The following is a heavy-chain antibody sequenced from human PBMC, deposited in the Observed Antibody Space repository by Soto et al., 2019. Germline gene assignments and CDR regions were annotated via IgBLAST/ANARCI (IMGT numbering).Heavy chain of an antibody. Sequence: PSETLSLTCAVYGGSFSGYYWSWIRQPPGKGLEWIGEINHSGSTNYNPSLKSRVTISVDTSKNQFSLKLSSVTAADTAVYYCARAASQRKDLWAARRTYYFDYWGQGTLVTVSS. J-gene: IGHJ4*02. CDR3: ARAASQRKDLWAARRTYYFDY. CDR2: INHSGST. V-gene: IGHV4-34*01. D-gene: IGHD6-6*01. CDR1: GGSFSGYY.